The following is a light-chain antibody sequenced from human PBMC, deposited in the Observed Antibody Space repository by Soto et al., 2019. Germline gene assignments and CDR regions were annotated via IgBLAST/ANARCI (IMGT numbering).Light chain of an antibody. CDR3: QQYDGSPFT. J-gene: IGKJ3*01. V-gene: IGKV1-5*01. CDR1: QSISSW. Sequence: DIQLTQSPSTLSVSVGDRFTISCRASQSISSWLAWYQQKPGQAPRLLIYDASSRASGVPARFSGSGSGTDFTLTISRLEPDDFAVYYCQQYDGSPFTFGPGTKVDIK. CDR2: DAS.